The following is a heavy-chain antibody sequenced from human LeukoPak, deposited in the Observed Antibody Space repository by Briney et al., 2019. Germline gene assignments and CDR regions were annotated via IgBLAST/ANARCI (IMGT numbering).Heavy chain of an antibody. CDR3: ARGRRDVFDI. J-gene: IGHJ3*02. CDR2: MNPHSGNT. CDR1: GYTFTFYD. V-gene: IGHV1-8*03. Sequence: ASVKLSCKASGYTFTFYDIQWVRQAPGQGLEWMGWMNPHSGNTGYAQKFLGRITLTRNTSTSMAYMELTSLKSEDTAVYYCARGRRDVFDIWGQGTTVTAS.